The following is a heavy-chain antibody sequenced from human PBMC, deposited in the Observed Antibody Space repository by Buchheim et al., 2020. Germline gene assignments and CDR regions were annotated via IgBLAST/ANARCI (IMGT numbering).Heavy chain of an antibody. Sequence: QVQLVESGGGVVQPGRSLRLSCAASGFTFSSYAMHWVRQAPGKGLEWVAVISYDGSNKYYADSVKGRFTISRDNSKTTLYLQMNSLRAEDTAVYYCARVPVFMTLAVAGPFDYWGQGTL. CDR3: ARVPVFMTLAVAGPFDY. D-gene: IGHD6-19*01. CDR1: GFTFSSYA. V-gene: IGHV3-30-3*01. J-gene: IGHJ4*02. CDR2: ISYDGSNK.